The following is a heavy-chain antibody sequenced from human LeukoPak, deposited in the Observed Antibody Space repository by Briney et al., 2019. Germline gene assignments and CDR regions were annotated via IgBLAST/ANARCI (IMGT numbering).Heavy chain of an antibody. CDR1: GGSISSSSYY. D-gene: IGHD3-3*01. CDR2: IYYSGST. V-gene: IGHV4-39*07. J-gene: IGHJ5*02. Sequence: SETLSLTCTVSGGSISSSSYYWGWIRQPPGKGLEWIGSIYYSGSTYYNPSLKSRVTISVDTSKNQFSLKLSSVTAADTAVYYCARDGNTYYDFWSGYNNWFDPWGQGTLVTVSS. CDR3: ARDGNTYYDFWSGYNNWFDP.